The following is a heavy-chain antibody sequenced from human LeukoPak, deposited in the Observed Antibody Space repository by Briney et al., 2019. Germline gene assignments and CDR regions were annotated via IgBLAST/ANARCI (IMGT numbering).Heavy chain of an antibody. CDR1: GFTFSSCA. CDR3: ARVLGLLWFGESFYGMDV. J-gene: IGHJ6*04. V-gene: IGHV3-30*04. D-gene: IGHD3-10*01. CDR2: ISYDGSNK. Sequence: GGSLRLSCAASGFTFSSCAMHWVRQAPGKGLEWVAVISYDGSNKYYADSVKGRFTISRDNSKNTLYLQMNSLRAEDTAVYYCARVLGLLWFGESFYGMDVWGKGTTVTVSS.